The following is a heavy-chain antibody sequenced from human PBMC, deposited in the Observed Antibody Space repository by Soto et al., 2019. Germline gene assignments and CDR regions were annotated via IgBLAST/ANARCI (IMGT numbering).Heavy chain of an antibody. V-gene: IGHV1-69*01. Sequence: QVQLVQSGAEVKKPGSSVKVSCKASGGTFSSYAISWVRQAPGQGLEWMGGIIPIFGTANYAQKFQGRVTITADESTSTAYMELSSLRYEDTAVYYCARDRYYYDSSGYYYYYWGQGTLVTVSS. J-gene: IGHJ4*02. CDR3: ARDRYYYDSSGYYYYY. CDR1: GGTFSSYA. D-gene: IGHD3-22*01. CDR2: IIPIFGTA.